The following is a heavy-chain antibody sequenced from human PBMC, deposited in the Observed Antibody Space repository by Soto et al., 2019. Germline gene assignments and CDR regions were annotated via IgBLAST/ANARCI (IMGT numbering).Heavy chain of an antibody. D-gene: IGHD4-4*01. CDR2: IYYSGST. V-gene: IGHV4-39*01. J-gene: IGHJ4*02. Sequence: SETLSLTCTVSGGSISSSSYYWGWIRQPPGKGLEWIGSIYYSGSTYYNPSLKSRVTISVDTSKNQFSLKLSSVTAADTAVYYCARITVTKERFDYWGQGTLVTVSS. CDR3: ARITVTKERFDY. CDR1: GGSISSSSYY.